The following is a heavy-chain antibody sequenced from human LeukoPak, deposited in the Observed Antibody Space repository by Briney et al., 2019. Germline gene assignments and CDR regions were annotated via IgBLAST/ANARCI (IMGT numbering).Heavy chain of an antibody. CDR2: IYYSGST. CDR3: ARVVSHGYLDY. J-gene: IGHJ4*02. Sequence: PSETLSLTCTVSGGSISSSSYYWGWIRQPPGKGLEWIGSIYYSGSTYYNPSLKSRVTISVDTSKNQFSLKLSSVTAADTAMYYCARVVSHGYLDYWGQGTLITVSS. D-gene: IGHD5-24*01. CDR1: GGSISSSSYY. V-gene: IGHV4-39*07.